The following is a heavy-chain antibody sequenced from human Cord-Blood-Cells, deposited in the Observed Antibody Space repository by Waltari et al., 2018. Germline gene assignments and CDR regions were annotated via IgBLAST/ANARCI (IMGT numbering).Heavy chain of an antibody. CDR1: GFTFSSYA. Sequence: EVQLLESGGGLVQPGGSLRLSCAASGFTFSSYAMSWVRQAPGKGLEWVSAISGSGGSTYYADSVKGRFTISRDNSKNTLYLQMNSLRAEDTAVYYCAKDHYYGSGSYYGWFDPWGQGTLVTVSS. V-gene: IGHV3-23*01. J-gene: IGHJ5*02. D-gene: IGHD3-10*01. CDR2: ISGSGGST. CDR3: AKDHYYGSGSYYGWFDP.